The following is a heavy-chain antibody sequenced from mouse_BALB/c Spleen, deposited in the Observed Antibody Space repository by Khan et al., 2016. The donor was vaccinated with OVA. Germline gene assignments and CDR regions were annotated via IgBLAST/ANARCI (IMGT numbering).Heavy chain of an antibody. D-gene: IGHD4-1*01. J-gene: IGHJ3*01. V-gene: IGHV3-2*02. CDR3: AMGRTY. CDR1: GYSITSDYA. Sequence: EVELVESGPGLVKPSQSLSLTCTVTGYSITSDYAWNWIRQFPGNKLEWMGYITYSGSTSYNPSLKSRISITRDTSKNQFFLQLNSVTTEDTATYYCAMGRTYWGQGTLVTVSA. CDR2: ITYSGST.